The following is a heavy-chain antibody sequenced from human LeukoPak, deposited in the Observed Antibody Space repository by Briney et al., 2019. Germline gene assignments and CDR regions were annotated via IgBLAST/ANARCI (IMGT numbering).Heavy chain of an antibody. CDR3: ARDLVVVPAAGDAFDI. D-gene: IGHD2-2*01. CDR2: IIPIFGTA. V-gene: IGHV1-69*13. J-gene: IGHJ3*02. CDR1: GGTFSSYA. Sequence: SVKVSCKASGGTFSSYAISWVRQAPGQGLEWMGGIIPIFGTANYAQKFQGRVTITADESTSTAYMELSSLRSEDTAVYYRARDLVVVPAAGDAFDIWGQGTMVTVSS.